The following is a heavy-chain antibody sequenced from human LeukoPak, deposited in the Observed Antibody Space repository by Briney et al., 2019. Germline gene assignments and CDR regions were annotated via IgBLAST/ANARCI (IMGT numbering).Heavy chain of an antibody. CDR3: ARVALGRWYFDL. V-gene: IGHV1-18*01. Sequence: GASVKVSCKASGYTFTTYAISWVRQAPGQGLEWMGWINTYNGNTNYAQKFQGRVTLTTDTSTRTAYMDLRSLRSDDTAVYHCARVALGRWYFDLWGRGTLVTVSS. CDR2: INTYNGNT. CDR1: GYTFTTYA. D-gene: IGHD2-15*01. J-gene: IGHJ2*01.